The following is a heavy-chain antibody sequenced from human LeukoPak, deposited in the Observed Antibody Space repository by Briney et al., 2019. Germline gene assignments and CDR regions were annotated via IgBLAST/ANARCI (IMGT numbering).Heavy chain of an antibody. Sequence: PGRSLRLSCAASGFTFSSYAMHWVRQAPGKGLEWVAVISYDGSNKYYADSVKGRFTISRDNSKNTLYLQMNSLRAEDTAVYYCARDHKLAWIQLRPGWYFDLWGRGTLVTVSS. D-gene: IGHD5-18*01. CDR3: ARDHKLAWIQLRPGWYFDL. V-gene: IGHV3-30-3*01. J-gene: IGHJ2*01. CDR2: ISYDGSNK. CDR1: GFTFSSYA.